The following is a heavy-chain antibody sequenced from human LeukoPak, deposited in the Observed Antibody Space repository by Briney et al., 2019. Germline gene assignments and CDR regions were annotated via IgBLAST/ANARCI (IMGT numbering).Heavy chain of an antibody. J-gene: IGHJ6*03. V-gene: IGHV1-69*13. D-gene: IGHD3-9*01. CDR2: IIPIFGTA. CDR3: ARVVNFDWLGYYMDV. CDR1: GYTFTSYG. Sequence: SVKVSCKASGYTFTSYGISWVRQAPGQGLEWMGGIIPIFGTANYAQKFQGRVTITADESTSTAYMELSSLRSEDTAVYYCARVVNFDWLGYYMDVWGKGTTVTISS.